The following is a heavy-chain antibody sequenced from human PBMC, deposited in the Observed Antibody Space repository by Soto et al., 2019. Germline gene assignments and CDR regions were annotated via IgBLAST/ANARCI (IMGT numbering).Heavy chain of an antibody. J-gene: IGHJ4*02. Sequence: GGSLRLSCAASGVDFSYYAMGWVRQAPGKGLEWVSCISDSGRPTYYADSVKGRFTVSRDNSKNTLYLLMNSLRAEDTARYYCAKDARRSSGWYYFDYWGQGSLVTVS. CDR1: GVDFSYYA. CDR3: AKDARRSSGWYYFDY. CDR2: ISDSGRPT. V-gene: IGHV3-23*01. D-gene: IGHD6-19*01.